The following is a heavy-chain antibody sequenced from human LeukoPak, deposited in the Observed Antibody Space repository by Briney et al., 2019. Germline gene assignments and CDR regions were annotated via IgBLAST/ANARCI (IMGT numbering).Heavy chain of an antibody. CDR2: INGNGAST. Sequence: PGGSLRLSCAGSGFTFNNHAMSWVRQAPGKGLEWVSGINGNGASTYYSDSVKGRFTISRDNSKNTLYLQMRSLRAEDTDIYYCAKDQGYSYYYLDYWGQGTLVTVSS. D-gene: IGHD5-18*01. J-gene: IGHJ4*02. CDR1: GFTFNNHA. V-gene: IGHV3-23*01. CDR3: AKDQGYSYYYLDY.